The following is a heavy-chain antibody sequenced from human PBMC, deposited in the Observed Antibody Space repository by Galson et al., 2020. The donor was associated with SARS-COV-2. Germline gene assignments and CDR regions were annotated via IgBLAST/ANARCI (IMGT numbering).Heavy chain of an antibody. V-gene: IGHV6-1*01. CDR2: KYYRFKWSI. CDR1: GSSLSTHTAT. D-gene: IGHD6-13*01. J-gene: IGHJ6*02. Sequence: SQTPSLTCALPGSSLSTHTATRNCIKQPPSSGLEWLGWKYYRFKWSIDSPVSANGRITITPHTSKNMFSLNLNSVTPEDTAVYYCARERVKAAGTLLVRAPSYYDYGMDVWGQGTTVTVSS. CDR3: ARERVKAAGTLLVRAPSYYDYGMDV.